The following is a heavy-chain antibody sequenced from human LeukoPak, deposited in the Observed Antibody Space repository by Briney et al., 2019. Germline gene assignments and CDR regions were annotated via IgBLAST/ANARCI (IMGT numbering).Heavy chain of an antibody. Sequence: PGGSLRLSCAASGFTFSDYYMSWIRQAPGKGLEWVSYISSSGSTIYYADSVKGRFTISRDNSKNTLYLQMNSLRAEDTAVYYCAKDRRGAVAATYYFDYWGQGTLVTVSS. CDR1: GFTFSDYY. D-gene: IGHD6-19*01. CDR3: AKDRRGAVAATYYFDY. V-gene: IGHV3-11*01. CDR2: ISSSGSTI. J-gene: IGHJ4*02.